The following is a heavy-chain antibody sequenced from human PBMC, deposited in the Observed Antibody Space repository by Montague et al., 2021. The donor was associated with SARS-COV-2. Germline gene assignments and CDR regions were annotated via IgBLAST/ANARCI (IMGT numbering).Heavy chain of an antibody. CDR3: ARYYERSWDV. V-gene: IGHV4-59*04. D-gene: IGHD3-16*01. CDR2: IIENGDT. J-gene: IGHJ6*02. CDR1: GVAISYGD. Sequence: SETLSLTCTVSGVAISYGDWSWIRQPPGKGLEWIVTIIENGDTYHNPSLKSRVTVSEDTSQNQFSLRLSSVAAADTALYYCARYYERSWDVWGQGTTVTVSS.